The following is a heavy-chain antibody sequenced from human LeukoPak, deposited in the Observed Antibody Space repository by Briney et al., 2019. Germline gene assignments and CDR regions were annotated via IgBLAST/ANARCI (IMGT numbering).Heavy chain of an antibody. J-gene: IGHJ4*02. CDR3: ARGHTYYYDSSGIIDY. CDR1: GGSISSGGYY. CDR2: IYYSGST. V-gene: IGHV4-31*03. Sequence: SQTLSLTCTVSGGSISSGGYYWGWIRQHPGKGLEWIGYIYYSGSTYYNPSLKSRVTISVDTSKNQFSLKLSSVTAVDTAVYYCARGHTYYYDSSGIIDYWGQGTLVTVSS. D-gene: IGHD3-22*01.